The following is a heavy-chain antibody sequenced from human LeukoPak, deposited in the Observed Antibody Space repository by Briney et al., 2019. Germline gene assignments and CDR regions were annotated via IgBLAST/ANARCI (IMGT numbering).Heavy chain of an antibody. CDR3: AGVGGYSYGSFDY. CDR2: IYYSGST. V-gene: IGHV4-59*01. CDR1: GGSISNYY. D-gene: IGHD5-18*01. J-gene: IGHJ4*02. Sequence: SETLSLTCTVSGGSISNYYWSWIRQPPGKGLEWIGYIYYSGSTNYNPSLKSRVTISVDTSKNQFSLKLSSVTAADTAVYYCAGVGGYSYGSFDYWGQGTLVTVSS.